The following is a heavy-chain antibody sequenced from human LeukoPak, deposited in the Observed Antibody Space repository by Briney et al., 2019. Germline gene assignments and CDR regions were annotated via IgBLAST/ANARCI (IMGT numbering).Heavy chain of an antibody. CDR1: GYTFTSYA. CDR2: INAGNGNT. D-gene: IGHD3-10*01. CDR3: ARAGVLLWFGEHDY. Sequence: ASVKVSCKASGYTFTSYAMHWVRQAPGQRLEWMGWINAGNGNTKYSQKFQGRVTITRDTSASTAYMELSSLRSEDTAVYYCARAGVLLWFGEHDYWGQGTLVTVPS. J-gene: IGHJ4*02. V-gene: IGHV1-3*01.